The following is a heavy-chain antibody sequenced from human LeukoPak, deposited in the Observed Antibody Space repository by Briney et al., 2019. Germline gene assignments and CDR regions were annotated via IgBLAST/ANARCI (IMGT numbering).Heavy chain of an antibody. V-gene: IGHV3-74*01. CDR2: IKGDGIST. Sequence: GGTLRLSCAASGFDFSSNWMHWVRHAPGQGLVWVSRIKGDGISTNYADSVKGRFTISRDIAKNTLYLQMNSLRAEDTGVYYCAKDHYWSIDYWGRGTLVTVSS. D-gene: IGHD3-3*01. CDR3: AKDHYWSIDY. J-gene: IGHJ4*02. CDR1: GFDFSSNW.